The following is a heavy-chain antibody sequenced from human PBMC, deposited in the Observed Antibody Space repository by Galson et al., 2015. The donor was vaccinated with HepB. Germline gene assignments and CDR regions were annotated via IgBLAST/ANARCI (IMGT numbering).Heavy chain of an antibody. CDR1: GFTFSSYS. CDR3: ARERFLTGYYQEYFQH. J-gene: IGHJ1*01. Sequence: SLRLSCAASGFTFSSYSMNWVRQAPGKGLEWVSSISSSSSYIYYADSVKGRFTISRDNAKNSLYLQMNSLRAEDTAVYYCARERFLTGYYQEYFQHWGQGTLVTVSS. D-gene: IGHD3-9*01. CDR2: ISSSSSYI. V-gene: IGHV3-21*01.